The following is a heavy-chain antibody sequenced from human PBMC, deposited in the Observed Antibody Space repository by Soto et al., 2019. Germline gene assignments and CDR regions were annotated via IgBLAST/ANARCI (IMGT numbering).Heavy chain of an antibody. CDR2: IKRKSDGGTT. D-gene: IGHD3-22*01. CDR3: TTGLSSGYYNFDY. J-gene: IGHJ4*02. CDR1: GFPFSNAW. V-gene: IGHV3-15*01. Sequence: SLRLSCAASGFPFSNAWMSWVRQAPGKGLEWVGRIKRKSDGGTTDYAAPVKGRFTISRDDSKNTLYLQMNSLKTEDTAVYYCTTGLSSGYYNFDYWGQGTPVTVSS.